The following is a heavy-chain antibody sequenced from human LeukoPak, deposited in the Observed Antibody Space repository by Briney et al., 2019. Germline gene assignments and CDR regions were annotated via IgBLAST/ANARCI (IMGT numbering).Heavy chain of an antibody. J-gene: IGHJ6*03. V-gene: IGHV3-7*01. CDR1: GFTFSSYW. CDR2: IKQDGSEK. D-gene: IGHD3-9*01. Sequence: GGSLRLSCAASGFTFSSYWMSWVRQAPGKGLEWVANIKQDGSEKYYVDSVKGRFTISRDNAKNSLYLQMNSLRAEDTAVYYCARDSYDILTGYYRVYYYYMDVWGKGTTVTISS. CDR3: ARDSYDILTGYYRVYYYYMDV.